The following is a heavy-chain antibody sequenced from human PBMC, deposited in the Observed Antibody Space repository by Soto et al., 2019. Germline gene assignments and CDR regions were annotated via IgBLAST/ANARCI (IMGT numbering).Heavy chain of an antibody. D-gene: IGHD3-10*01. CDR2: ISAYNGNT. CDR1: GYTLTSYG. V-gene: IGHV1-18*01. CDR3: ARDRTSYGSGMGNYGMGV. Sequence: GASVKVSCKASGYTLTSYGISWVRQAPGQGLEWMGWISAYNGNTNYAQKLQGRVTMTTDTSTSTAYMELRSLRSDDTAVYYCARDRTSYGSGMGNYGMGVWGQGTTGTVSS. J-gene: IGHJ6*02.